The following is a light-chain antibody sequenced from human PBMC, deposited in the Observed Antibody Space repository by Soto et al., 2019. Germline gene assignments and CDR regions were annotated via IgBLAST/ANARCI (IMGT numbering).Light chain of an antibody. V-gene: IGLV2-11*01. J-gene: IGLJ1*01. Sequence: QSVLTQPRSVSGSPGQSVTMSCTGTSSDVGGYNFVSWYQQHPGKAPKLMIYDVSERPSGVPDRFLGSKSGNTASLTISGLQAEDEADYYCCSYAGSYTGVFGTGTKATVL. CDR3: CSYAGSYTGV. CDR1: SSDVGGYNF. CDR2: DVS.